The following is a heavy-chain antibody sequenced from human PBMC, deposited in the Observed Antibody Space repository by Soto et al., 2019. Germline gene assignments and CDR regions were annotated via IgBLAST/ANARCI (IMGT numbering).Heavy chain of an antibody. CDR1: GYTFTSYY. D-gene: IGHD3-22*01. CDR2: INPSGRST. Sequence: QVQLVQSGAEVKKPGASVKVSCKASGYTFTSYYMHWVRQAPRQGLGWMGIINPSGRSTSYGQKFKGRVTMTSDTSTSTAYMELTSLRSEDTAVYYCASSDSSGYYYNYWGQGTLVTVSS. CDR3: ASSDSSGYYYNY. V-gene: IGHV1-46*01. J-gene: IGHJ4*02.